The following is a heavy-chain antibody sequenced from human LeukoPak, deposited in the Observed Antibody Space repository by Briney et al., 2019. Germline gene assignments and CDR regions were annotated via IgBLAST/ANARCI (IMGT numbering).Heavy chain of an antibody. CDR1: GFTFSSYA. D-gene: IGHD1-26*01. Sequence: GGSLRVSCAASGFTFSSYAMSWVRQAPGKGLEAPGKGLEWVSTISASGHATYYPDSVRGRFTISRDNSKSTLHLQMDSLRAEDSALYYCAKWPEGATPKFHHWGQGTLVTVSS. V-gene: IGHV3-23*01. CDR2: ISASGHAT. CDR3: AKWPEGATPKFHH. J-gene: IGHJ4*02.